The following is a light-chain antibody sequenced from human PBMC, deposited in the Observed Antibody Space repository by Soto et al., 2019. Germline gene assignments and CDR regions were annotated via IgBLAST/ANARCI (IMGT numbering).Light chain of an antibody. CDR1: ERLVSIDGNTY. CDR2: KVS. Sequence: TQSPLSLPVTLGQPASISCRCEERLVSIDGNTYLRWIQQRPGQSPRRLIYKVSTRDPGVPDRFSGSGSGTHFTLTISRVEAEDVAIYYCTQVTHWPLTFGQGTRLEI. J-gene: IGKJ5*01. CDR3: TQVTHWPLT. V-gene: IGKV2-30*01.